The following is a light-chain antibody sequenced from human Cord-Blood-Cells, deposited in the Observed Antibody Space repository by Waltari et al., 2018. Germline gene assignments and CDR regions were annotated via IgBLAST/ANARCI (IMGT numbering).Light chain of an antibody. CDR2: DVS. CDR3: CSYAGSIYV. J-gene: IGLJ1*01. CDR1: SSDVGGYNY. V-gene: IGLV2-11*01. Sequence: QSALTQPRSVSGSPGQSVTISCTGTSSDVGGYNYVTWYQQHPGKAPKLMIYDVSKRPSWVTVRFSGSKSGNTASLTSSGLQAEDEADYYCCSYAGSIYVFGTGTKVTVL.